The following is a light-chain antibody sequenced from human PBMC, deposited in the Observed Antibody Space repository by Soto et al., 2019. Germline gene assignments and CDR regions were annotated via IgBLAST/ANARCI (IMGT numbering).Light chain of an antibody. J-gene: IGKJ4*01. Sequence: DIQMTQSPSSLSASVGDRVTITCRASQNIRNYLNWYQQRPGKTPNLLVYVASTLQVGVPSRFSGSGSGTEFTLTISSLQPEDFATYYCLQHNTFPLTFGGGTKVDIK. CDR2: VAS. V-gene: IGKV1-17*01. CDR3: LQHNTFPLT. CDR1: QNIRNY.